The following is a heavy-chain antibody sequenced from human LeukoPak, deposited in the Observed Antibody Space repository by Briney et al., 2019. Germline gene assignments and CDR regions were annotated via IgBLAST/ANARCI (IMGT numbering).Heavy chain of an antibody. CDR3: ANKDIVVVVAATPPYYYGMDV. CDR2: TSASGGRT. J-gene: IGHJ6*02. Sequence: PGGSLRLSCAASGFSFGRYALNWLRQAPGRGLEWVAATSASGGRTFYADSVKGRFTISRDNSKNTLFLQMNSLRAEDTAVYYCANKDIVVVVAATPPYYYGMDVWGQGTTVTVSS. CDR1: GFSFGRYA. V-gene: IGHV3-23*01. D-gene: IGHD2-15*01.